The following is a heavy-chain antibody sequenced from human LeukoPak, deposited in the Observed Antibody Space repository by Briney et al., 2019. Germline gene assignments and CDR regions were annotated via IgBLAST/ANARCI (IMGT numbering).Heavy chain of an antibody. CDR2: ISWNSGSI. Sequence: GGSLRLSCAASGFTFDDYAMHWVRQAPGKGLEWVSGISWNSGSIGYADSVKGRFTISRDNAKNSLYLQMNSLRAEDTALYYCAKDRRLTMVRGVAVDYWGQGTLVTVSS. CDR3: AKDRRLTMVRGVAVDY. V-gene: IGHV3-9*01. D-gene: IGHD3-10*01. J-gene: IGHJ4*02. CDR1: GFTFDDYA.